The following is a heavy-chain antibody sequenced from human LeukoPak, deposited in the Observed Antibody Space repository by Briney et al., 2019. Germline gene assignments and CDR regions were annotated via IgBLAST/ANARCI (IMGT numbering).Heavy chain of an antibody. J-gene: IGHJ6*02. V-gene: IGHV3-23*01. D-gene: IGHD2-8*01. CDR2: ISGSGDST. CDR1: GFXFRSYA. Sequence: PGGSLRLSCAASGFXFRSYAISWVRQAPGKGLEWVSAISGSGDSTYYADSVKGRFTISRDNSKNTLYLQMNSLRDEDTALYYCARELSMDVWGQGTPVTVSS. CDR3: ARELSMDV.